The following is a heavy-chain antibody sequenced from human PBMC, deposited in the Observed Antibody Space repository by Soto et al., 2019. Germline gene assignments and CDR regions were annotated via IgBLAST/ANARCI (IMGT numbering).Heavy chain of an antibody. D-gene: IGHD2-15*01. CDR1: GSSFTSYL. V-gene: IGHV5-51*01. Sequence: PGGCLKINCKGSGSSFTSYLIGCVRQMPGKRLEWLGIIYPGDSDTRYSPSFQGQVTIPADKSISTAYLQWSSLKASDTAMYYCARGYCSGGSCYRGYYYYMDVWGKGTTVTVSS. CDR3: ARGYCSGGSCYRGYYYYMDV. J-gene: IGHJ6*03. CDR2: IYPGDSDT.